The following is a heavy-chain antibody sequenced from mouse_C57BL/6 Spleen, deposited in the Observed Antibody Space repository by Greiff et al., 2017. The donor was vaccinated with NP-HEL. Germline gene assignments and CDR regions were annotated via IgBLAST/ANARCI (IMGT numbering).Heavy chain of an antibody. CDR3: ASYDYDGGYYFDY. D-gene: IGHD2-4*01. CDR2: ISYDGSN. CDR1: GYSITSGYY. V-gene: IGHV3-6*01. Sequence: EVQLQQSGPGLVKPSQSLSLTCSVTGYSITSGYYWTWIRKFPGNQLEWMGYISYDGSNNYNPSLNTRISITPETSKNQFFLKLNSVTTEDTATYYCASYDYDGGYYFDYWGQGTTRTVSS. J-gene: IGHJ2*01.